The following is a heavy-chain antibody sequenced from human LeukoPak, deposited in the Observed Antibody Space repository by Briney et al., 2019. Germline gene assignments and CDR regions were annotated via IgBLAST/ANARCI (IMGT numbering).Heavy chain of an antibody. Sequence: SETQSLTCTVSGGSISSGGYYWSWIRQHPGKGLEWIGYIYYSGSTYYNPSLKSRVTISVDTSQNHFSLNLSSVTAADTAVYYCARDVRGSIDYWGQGTLVTVSS. CDR3: ARDVRGSIDY. V-gene: IGHV4-31*03. J-gene: IGHJ4*02. CDR2: IYYSGST. D-gene: IGHD3-10*02. CDR1: GGSISSGGYY.